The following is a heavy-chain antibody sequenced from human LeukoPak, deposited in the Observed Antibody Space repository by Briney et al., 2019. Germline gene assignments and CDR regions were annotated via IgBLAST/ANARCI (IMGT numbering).Heavy chain of an antibody. D-gene: IGHD5-12*01. V-gene: IGHV3-30*04. J-gene: IGHJ4*02. CDR2: ISYDGSNK. CDR1: GFTFSRHA. Sequence: GGSLRLSCAASGFTFSRHAMSWVRQAPGKGLEWVAVISYDGSNKYYADSVKGRFTISRDNSKNTLYLQMNSLRAEDTAVYYCASPRGYSGYDLGFDYWGQGTLVTVSS. CDR3: ASPRGYSGYDLGFDY.